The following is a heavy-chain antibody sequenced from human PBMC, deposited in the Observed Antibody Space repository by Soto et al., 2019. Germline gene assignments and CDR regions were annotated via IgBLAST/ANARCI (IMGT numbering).Heavy chain of an antibody. V-gene: IGHV4-59*08. D-gene: IGHD1-26*01. CDR1: GASITSYY. CDR2: ISYSGYT. CDR3: ARHYDAYSGSYPFDY. Sequence: PSETLSLTCTVSGASITSYYWSWIRQPPGKGLEWIGYISYSGYTNYNPSIKSRVTISFDTSKNQFSLKLSSATAADTAVYYCARHYDAYSGSYPFDYWGQGILVTVSS. J-gene: IGHJ4*02.